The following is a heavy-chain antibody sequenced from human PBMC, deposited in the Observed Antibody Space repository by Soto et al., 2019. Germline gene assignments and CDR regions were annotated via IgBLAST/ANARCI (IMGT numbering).Heavy chain of an antibody. J-gene: IGHJ4*02. D-gene: IGHD4-17*01. CDR1: GGSISSTTYY. CDR3: ARLVYGDSGPDS. V-gene: IGHV4-39*01. Sequence: SETLSLTCTVSGGSISSTTYYWCWIRHPPGKGLEWIGSIYYSGSTYFNPSLKSRGTISVDMPKNQFSLKLNSVTAADTAVYYCARLVYGDSGPDSWGQGTLVTAPQ. CDR2: IYYSGST.